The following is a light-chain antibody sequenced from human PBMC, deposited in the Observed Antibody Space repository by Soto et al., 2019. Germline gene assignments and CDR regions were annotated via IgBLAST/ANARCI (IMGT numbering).Light chain of an antibody. CDR1: SCNIGAGYD. CDR3: QSHDTSLSGSRV. Sequence: QSVLTQPPSVSGAPGQRVTISCTGSSCNIGAGYDVHWYQQLPGTAPKLLIYGNNNRPSGVPDRFSGSKSGTSASLAITGLLPEDEADYYCQSHDTSLSGSRVFGTGTKLTVL. V-gene: IGLV1-40*01. J-gene: IGLJ1*01. CDR2: GNN.